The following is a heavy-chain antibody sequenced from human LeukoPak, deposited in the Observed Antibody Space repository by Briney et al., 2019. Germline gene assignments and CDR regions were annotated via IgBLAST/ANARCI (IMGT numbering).Heavy chain of an antibody. J-gene: IGHJ4*02. CDR2: IYYSGST. CDR3: AREAGGPFDY. D-gene: IGHD3-16*01. V-gene: IGHV4-59*01. Sequence: SETLSLTCTVSGGSISSYYWSWIRQPPGKGLEWIGYIYYSGSTNYNPSLKSRVTISVDTSKNQFSLKLSSVTAADTAVYYCAREAGGPFDYWGQGTLVTVSS. CDR1: GGSISSYY.